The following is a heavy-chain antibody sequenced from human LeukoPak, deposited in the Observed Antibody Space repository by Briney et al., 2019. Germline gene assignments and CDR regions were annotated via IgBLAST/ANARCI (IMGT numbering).Heavy chain of an antibody. D-gene: IGHD2-8*01. Sequence: SVKVSCKASGGTFSSYAISWVRQAPGQGLEWMGGIIPIFGTANYAQKFQGGVTITTDESTSTAYMELSSLRSDDTAVYYCAREEGGYCTNGVCPNYYYYYMDVWGKGTTVTVSS. CDR3: AREEGGYCTNGVCPNYYYYYMDV. V-gene: IGHV1-69*05. CDR1: GGTFSSYA. CDR2: IIPIFGTA. J-gene: IGHJ6*03.